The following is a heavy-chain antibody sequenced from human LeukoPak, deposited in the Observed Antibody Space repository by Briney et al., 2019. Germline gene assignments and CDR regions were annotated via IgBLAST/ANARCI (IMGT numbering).Heavy chain of an antibody. Sequence: GGSLRLSCAASRFTFNTYNMNWVRQAPGKGLEWISYISSSGSTTYYADSVKGRFTISRDNAKNSLYLQMYSLRAEDTAVYYCASLLGYCSGGTCYPGYWGQGTLVTVSS. CDR2: ISSSGSTT. D-gene: IGHD2-15*01. CDR1: RFTFNTYN. J-gene: IGHJ4*02. V-gene: IGHV3-48*01. CDR3: ASLLGYCSGGTCYPGY.